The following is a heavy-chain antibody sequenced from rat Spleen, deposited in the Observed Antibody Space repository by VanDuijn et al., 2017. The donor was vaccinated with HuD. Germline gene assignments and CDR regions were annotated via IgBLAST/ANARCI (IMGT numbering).Heavy chain of an antibody. CDR1: GFNFNDYW. D-gene: IGHD1-5*01. CDR2: INKDSSTI. J-gene: IGHJ1*01. V-gene: IGHV4-2*01. CDR3: TRKSSGYNSWYFDF. Sequence: EVKLVESGGGLVQPGRSLKLSCAASGFNFNDYWMGWVRQAQGKGLEWIGEINKDSSTIKYSPSLKDKFSISRDNAQNTLYLQISKLGSEDTATYYCTRKSSGYNSWYFDFWGPGTMVTVSS.